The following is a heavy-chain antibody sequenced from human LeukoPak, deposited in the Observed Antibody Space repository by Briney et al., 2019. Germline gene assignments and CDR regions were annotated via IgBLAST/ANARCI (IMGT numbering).Heavy chain of an antibody. CDR1: GGSISSYY. Sequence: SETPSLTCTVSGGSISSYYWSWIRQPAGKGLEWIGRIYTSGSTNYNPSLKSRVTISVDTSKNQFSLKLSSVTAADTAVYYCARVSGYDWESFYDYWGQGTLVTVSS. J-gene: IGHJ4*02. D-gene: IGHD5-12*01. CDR2: IYTSGST. V-gene: IGHV4-4*07. CDR3: ARVSGYDWESFYDY.